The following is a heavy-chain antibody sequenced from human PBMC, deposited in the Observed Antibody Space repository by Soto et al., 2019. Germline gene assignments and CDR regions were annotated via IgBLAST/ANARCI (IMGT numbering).Heavy chain of an antibody. CDR2: IYYSGST. V-gene: IGHV4-61*01. CDR3: ARDLVVPYYYYYGMDV. Sequence: SETLSLTCTVSGGSVSSGSYYWSWIRQPPGKGLEWIGYIYYSGSTNYNPSLKSRVTISVDTSKNQFSLKLSSVTAADTAVYYCARDLVVPYYYYYGMDVWGQGTTVTVSS. J-gene: IGHJ6*02. D-gene: IGHD2-2*01. CDR1: GGSVSSGSYY.